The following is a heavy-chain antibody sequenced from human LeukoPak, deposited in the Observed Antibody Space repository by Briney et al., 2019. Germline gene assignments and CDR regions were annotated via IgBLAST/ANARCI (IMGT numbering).Heavy chain of an antibody. Sequence: SETLSLTCTVSGGSISSYYWSWIRQPPGKGLEWIGYIYYSGSTNYNPSLKSRVTISVDTSKNQFSLKLSSVTAADTAVYYCASGVVVITDSYYFDYWGQGTLVTVSS. V-gene: IGHV4-59*08. CDR3: ASGVVVITDSYYFDY. J-gene: IGHJ4*02. D-gene: IGHD3-22*01. CDR2: IYYSGST. CDR1: GGSISSYY.